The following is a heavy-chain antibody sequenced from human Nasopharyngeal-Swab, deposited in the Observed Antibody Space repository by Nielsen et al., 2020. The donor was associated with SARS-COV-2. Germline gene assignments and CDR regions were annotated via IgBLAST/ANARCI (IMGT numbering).Heavy chain of an antibody. CDR3: AKPYSGSYYGYFDY. CDR2: ISYEGSNK. V-gene: IGHV3-30*18. Sequence: GESLKISCAASGFTFSSYGMHWVRQAPGKGLEWVAVISYEGSNKYYADSVKGRFTISRDNSKNTLYLQMNSLRAEDTAVYYCAKPYSGSYYGYFDYWGQGTLVTVSS. J-gene: IGHJ4*02. D-gene: IGHD1-26*01. CDR1: GFTFSSYG.